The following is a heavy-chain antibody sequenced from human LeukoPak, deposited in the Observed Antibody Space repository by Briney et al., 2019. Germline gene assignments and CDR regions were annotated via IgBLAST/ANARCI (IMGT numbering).Heavy chain of an antibody. CDR2: IYSGGST. V-gene: IGHV3-66*01. J-gene: IGHJ4*02. CDR1: GFTVSSNY. CDR3: ARAPYQLLSAIDY. D-gene: IGHD2-2*01. Sequence: GGSLRLSCAASGFTVSSNYMSWVRQAPGKGLEWVSVIYSGGSTYYADSVKGRFTISRDNSKNTLYLQMNSLRAEDTAVYYCARAPYQLLSAIDYWGQGTLGTVSS.